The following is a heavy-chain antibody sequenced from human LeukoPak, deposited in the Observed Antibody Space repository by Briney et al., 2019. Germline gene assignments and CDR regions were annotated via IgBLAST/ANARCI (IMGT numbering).Heavy chain of an antibody. CDR2: IYYSGST. V-gene: IGHV4-59*01. J-gene: IGHJ4*02. CDR3: ARVIEDSSGYSDY. CDR1: GGSISSYY. D-gene: IGHD3-22*01. Sequence: SETLSLTCTVSGGSISSYYWSWIRQPPGKGLEWIGYIYYSGSTNYNPSLKSRATISVDTSKNQFSLKLSSVTAADTAVYYCARVIEDSSGYSDYWGQGTLVTVSS.